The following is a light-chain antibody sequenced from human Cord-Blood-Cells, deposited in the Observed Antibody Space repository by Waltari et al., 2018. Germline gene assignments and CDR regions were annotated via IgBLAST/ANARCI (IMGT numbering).Light chain of an antibody. CDR3: CSYAGSYV. CDR1: SSDVGSYNL. J-gene: IGLJ1*01. V-gene: IGLV2-23*02. CDR2: EVS. Sequence: QSALTQPASVSGSPGQSITISCNGTSSDVGSYNLVSWYQQHPGKAPKLMIYEVSKRPSGVSNRFSCSKSGNTASLTISGLQAEDEADYYCCSYAGSYVFGTGTKVTVL.